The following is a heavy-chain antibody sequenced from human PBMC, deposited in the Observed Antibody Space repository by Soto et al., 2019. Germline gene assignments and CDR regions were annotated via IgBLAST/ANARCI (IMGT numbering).Heavy chain of an antibody. CDR3: AREVTGRFDY. Sequence: QGQLVQSGAEVKKPGASVKVACKASGYTVTSYDIHWVRHATGQGLEWMGWMNPNSGNTAYAQKFQGRVNMTRNTTISTAYRELSSRRSDDTGVYSCAREVTGRFDYWGQGTLVTVSS. J-gene: IGHJ4*02. D-gene: IGHD1-20*01. CDR2: MNPNSGNT. CDR1: GYTVTSYD. V-gene: IGHV1-8*01.